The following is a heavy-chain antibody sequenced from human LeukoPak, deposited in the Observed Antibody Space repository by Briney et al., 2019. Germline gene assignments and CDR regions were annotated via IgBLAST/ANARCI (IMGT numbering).Heavy chain of an antibody. CDR1: GYSFTTYD. V-gene: IGHV1-8*01. J-gene: IGHJ5*02. CDR2: MNPNTGNT. CDR3: ARTYYYDNIADNWFDP. D-gene: IGHD3-22*01. Sequence: ASVKVSCKASGYSFTTYDIAWVRLAAGQGLEWMGWMNPNTGNTGYAQKFQGRVAMTRDTSINTAYMELTSLISEDTAIYYCARTYYYDNIADNWFDPWGQGTLVTVSS.